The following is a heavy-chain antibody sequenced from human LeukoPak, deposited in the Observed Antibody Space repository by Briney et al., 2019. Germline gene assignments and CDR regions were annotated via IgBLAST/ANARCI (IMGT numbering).Heavy chain of an antibody. Sequence: GASVKVSCKASGYTFTSYGISWVRQAPGKGLEWMGWISAYNGNTNYAQKLQGRVTMTTDTSTSTAYMELRSLRSDDTAVYYCARVGGAKYCSGGSCYFPHFDYWGQGTLVTVSS. CDR2: ISAYNGNT. D-gene: IGHD2-15*01. V-gene: IGHV1-18*04. CDR1: GYTFTSYG. J-gene: IGHJ4*02. CDR3: ARVGGAKYCSGGSCYFPHFDY.